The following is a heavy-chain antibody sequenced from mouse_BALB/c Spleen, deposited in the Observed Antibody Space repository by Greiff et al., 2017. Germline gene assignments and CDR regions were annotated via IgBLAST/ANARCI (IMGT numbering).Heavy chain of an antibody. CDR2: INPYNDGT. CDR1: GYTFTSYV. CDR3: ARSGYGNYFDY. Sequence: EVKLVESGPELVKPGASVKMSCKASGYTFTSYVMHWVKQKPGQGLEWIGYINPYNDGTKYNEKFKGKATLTSDKSSSTAYMELSSLTSEDSAVYYCARSGYGNYFDYWGQGTTLTVSS. V-gene: IGHV1-14*01. J-gene: IGHJ2*01. D-gene: IGHD2-1*01.